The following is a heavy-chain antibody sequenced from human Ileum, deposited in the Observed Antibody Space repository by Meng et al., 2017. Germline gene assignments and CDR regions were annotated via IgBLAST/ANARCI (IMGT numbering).Heavy chain of an antibody. CDR2: TYYRSKWYN. D-gene: IGHD3-16*01. Sequence: QVQLQQSGPGLVMPSQTLSFSCAISGDSVSSNSAAWNWIRQSPSRGLEWLGRTYYRSKWYNNYAVSVRSRISINPDTSKNQFSLQLNSVTPEDTAVYYCARDGGAAPDYFDYWGQGTLVTVSS. CDR3: ARDGGAAPDYFDY. J-gene: IGHJ4*02. CDR1: GDSVSSNSAA. V-gene: IGHV6-1*01.